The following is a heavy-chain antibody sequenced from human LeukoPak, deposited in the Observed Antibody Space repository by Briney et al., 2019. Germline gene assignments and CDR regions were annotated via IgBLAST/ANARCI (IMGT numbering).Heavy chain of an antibody. J-gene: IGHJ4*02. CDR1: GFTFSSYS. CDR3: ALASTYYYDSSGYYPLFDY. Sequence: GSLRLSCAASGFTFSSYSMNWIRQPPGKGLEWIGSIYYSGSTYYNPSLKSRVTISVDTSKNQFSLKLSSVTAADTAVYYCALASTYYYDSSGYYPLFDYWGQGTLVTVSS. CDR2: IYYSGST. D-gene: IGHD3-22*01. V-gene: IGHV4-59*05.